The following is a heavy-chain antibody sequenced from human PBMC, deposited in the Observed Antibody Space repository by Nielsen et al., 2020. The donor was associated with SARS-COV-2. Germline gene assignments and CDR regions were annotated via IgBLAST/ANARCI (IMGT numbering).Heavy chain of an antibody. CDR1: GFTFSSYA. V-gene: IGHV3-21*01. CDR3: ARATVTAGGDY. Sequence: GESLKISCAASGFTFSSYAMSWVRQAPGKGLEWVSSISSTSTYIFYADSVKGRFTISRDSAKNSLYLQMNSLRAEDTAVYYCARATVTAGGDYWGQGTLVTVSS. J-gene: IGHJ4*02. CDR2: ISSTSTYI. D-gene: IGHD2-21*02.